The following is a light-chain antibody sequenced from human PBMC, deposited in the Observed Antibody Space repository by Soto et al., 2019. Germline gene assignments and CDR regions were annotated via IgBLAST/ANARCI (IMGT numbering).Light chain of an antibody. CDR1: QSVSSN. V-gene: IGKV3-15*01. Sequence: EIVMTQSPATLSVSPGERATLSCRASQSVSSNLAWYQQKPGQAPRLLIYGASTRATGIPARFSGSGSGTAFSPTISILQSEQFVFCSCQQYNNWPPWTFGQGTKVEIK. CDR2: GAS. J-gene: IGKJ1*01. CDR3: QQYNNWPPWT.